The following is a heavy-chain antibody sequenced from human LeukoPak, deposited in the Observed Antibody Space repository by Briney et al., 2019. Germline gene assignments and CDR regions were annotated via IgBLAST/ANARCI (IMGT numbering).Heavy chain of an antibody. Sequence: PSETLSLTCTVSSGSISSYYWSWIRQPPGKGLEWIGYIYYSGSTNYNPSLKSRVTISVDTSKNQFSLKLSSVTAADTAVYYCARLLEDCSGGSCYPADYYYYGMDVWGQGTTVTVSS. CDR2: IYYSGST. D-gene: IGHD2-15*01. J-gene: IGHJ6*02. CDR3: ARLLEDCSGGSCYPADYYYYGMDV. CDR1: SGSISSYY. V-gene: IGHV4-59*08.